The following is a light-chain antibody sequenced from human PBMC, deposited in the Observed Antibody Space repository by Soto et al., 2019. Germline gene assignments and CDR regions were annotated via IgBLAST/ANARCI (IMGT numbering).Light chain of an antibody. CDR3: QQYFRTPLT. V-gene: IGKV4-1*01. CDR1: QSVLYSFDNKNY. Sequence: DIVMTQSPDSLAVSLGERATINCKSSQSVLYSFDNKNYLAWYQQKPGQPPKLLIFWTSIRESGVPDRFSGSGSGTDFTLTVSSLQAEDVAVYYCQQYFRTPLTFGGGTKVDIK. CDR2: WTS. J-gene: IGKJ4*01.